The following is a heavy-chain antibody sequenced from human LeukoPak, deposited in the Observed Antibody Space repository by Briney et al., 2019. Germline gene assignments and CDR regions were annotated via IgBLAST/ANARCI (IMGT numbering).Heavy chain of an antibody. V-gene: IGHV3-53*01. D-gene: IGHD3-10*01. CDR2: IYSGGST. CDR3: ARDGVWFGELLRD. CDR1: GFTVSSNY. Sequence: GGSLRLSCAASGFTVSSNYMSWVRQAPGKGLEWVSVIYSGGSTYYADSVKGRFTISRDNSKNTLYLQMNSLRAGDTAVYYCARDGVWFGELLRDWGQGTLVTVSS. J-gene: IGHJ4*02.